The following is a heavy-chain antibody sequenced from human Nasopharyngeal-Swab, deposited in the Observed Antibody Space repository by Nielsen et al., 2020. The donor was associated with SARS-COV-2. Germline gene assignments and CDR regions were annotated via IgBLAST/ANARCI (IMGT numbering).Heavy chain of an antibody. Sequence: GASLQISCAASGFTFNNYNFNWVRQAPGKGLEWVSSISSSSSYIYYADSVKGRFTISRDNAKNSLYLQMNSLRAEDTAVYYCARDGLDYDFWSAYFMDVWGQGTTVTRLL. CDR3: ARDGLDYDFWSAYFMDV. CDR2: ISSSSSYI. V-gene: IGHV3-21*01. J-gene: IGHJ6*02. D-gene: IGHD3-3*01. CDR1: GFTFNNYN.